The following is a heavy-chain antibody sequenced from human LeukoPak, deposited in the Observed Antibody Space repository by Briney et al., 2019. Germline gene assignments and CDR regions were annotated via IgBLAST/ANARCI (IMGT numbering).Heavy chain of an antibody. V-gene: IGHV4-4*07. CDR3: AQTNWNYGADWLDP. J-gene: IGHJ5*02. Sequence: PSETLSLTCTVSGGSISSYYWSWIRQPAGKGLEWIGRIYTSGSTNYNPSLKSRVTMSVDTSRNQFSPKLSSVTAADTAVYYCAQTNWNYGADWLDPWGQGTLVTVSS. CDR1: GGSISSYY. CDR2: IYTSGST. D-gene: IGHD1-7*01.